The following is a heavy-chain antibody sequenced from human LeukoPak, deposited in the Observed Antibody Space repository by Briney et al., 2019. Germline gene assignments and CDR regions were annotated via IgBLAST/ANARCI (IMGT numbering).Heavy chain of an antibody. J-gene: IGHJ4*02. CDR1: GFSFSNHG. Sequence: PGGSLRLSCAASGFSFSNHGIHWVRQAPCKGLEWVSLIWYDGSNKYYADSVKGRFTISRDDSKNSLYLQMNSLRAEDTAVYYCARDRLWLRSPFDYWGQGTLVTVSS. CDR3: ARDRLWLRSPFDY. CDR2: IWYDGSNK. V-gene: IGHV3-33*08. D-gene: IGHD5-12*01.